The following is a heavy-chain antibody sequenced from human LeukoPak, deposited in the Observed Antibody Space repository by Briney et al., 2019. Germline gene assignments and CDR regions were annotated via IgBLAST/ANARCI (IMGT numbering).Heavy chain of an antibody. V-gene: IGHV4-39*07. D-gene: IGHD6-13*01. Sequence: PSEPLSLTCTVSGGSISNTNYYWAWIRQPPGRGLEWIGSIYYTGTTFDNPSLKSRVTLSVDTSKNQFSLRLTSVTAADTAFYYCAREEYSSDWYGHDSWGQGTLVTVSS. CDR3: AREEYSSDWYGHDS. CDR1: GGSISNTNYY. J-gene: IGHJ4*02. CDR2: IYYTGTT.